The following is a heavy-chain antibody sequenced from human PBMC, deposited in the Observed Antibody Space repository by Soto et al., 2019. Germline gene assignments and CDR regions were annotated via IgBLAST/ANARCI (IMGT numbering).Heavy chain of an antibody. V-gene: IGHV3-33*01. D-gene: IGHD6-19*01. CDR3: ARDTGSSGWYYFDY. J-gene: IGHJ4*02. Sequence: QVQLVESGGGVVQPGRSLRLSCAASGFTFSSYGMHWVRQAPGKGLEWVAVIWYDGSNKYYADSVKGRFTISRDNSKNTLYLQMNSRRAEDTAVYYCARDTGSSGWYYFDYWGQGTLVTVSS. CDR1: GFTFSSYG. CDR2: IWYDGSNK.